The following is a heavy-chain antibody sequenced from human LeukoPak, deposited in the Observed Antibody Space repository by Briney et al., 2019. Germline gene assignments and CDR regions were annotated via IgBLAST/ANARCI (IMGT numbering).Heavy chain of an antibody. V-gene: IGHV3-74*01. CDR1: RFNVNNYW. CDR2: INEDGRVT. J-gene: IGHJ4*02. D-gene: IGHD6-19*01. Sequence: GGSLRLSCAASRFNVNNYWMHWVRQAPGKGLVWVSRINEDGRVTSYAGSVRGRFTISRDSVENTLHLQMNSLRAEDTAVYYCAREYSSGWTSDCWGQGTLVTVSS. CDR3: AREYSSGWTSDC.